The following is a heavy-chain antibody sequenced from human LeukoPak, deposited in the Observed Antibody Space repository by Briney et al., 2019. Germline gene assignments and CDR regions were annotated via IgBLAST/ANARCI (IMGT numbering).Heavy chain of an antibody. Sequence: SETLSLTCTVSGGSISPYCWSWIRQPPGKGLEWIGYIYYTGNTNYNPSLKSRVTISIDTSKNQLSLKLSSVTAADTAVYYCARDRVAVAGYFDYWGQGTLVTVSS. CDR3: ARDRVAVAGYFDY. V-gene: IGHV4-59*01. J-gene: IGHJ4*02. D-gene: IGHD6-19*01. CDR1: GGSISPYC. CDR2: IYYTGNT.